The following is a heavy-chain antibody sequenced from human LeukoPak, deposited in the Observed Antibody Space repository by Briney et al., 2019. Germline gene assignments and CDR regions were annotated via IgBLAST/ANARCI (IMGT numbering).Heavy chain of an antibody. J-gene: IGHJ4*02. D-gene: IGHD3-10*01. V-gene: IGHV3-48*04. CDR2: ISPSSSTI. CDR1: GFNFSTYS. Sequence: GGSLRLSCAASGFNFSTYSMKWVRQAPGKGLEWISYISPSSSTIYYADSVKGRFTISRDNAKNSLYLQMNSLRAEDTAVYYCARGEYGSGSYHIDYWGQGTLVTVSS. CDR3: ARGEYGSGSYHIDY.